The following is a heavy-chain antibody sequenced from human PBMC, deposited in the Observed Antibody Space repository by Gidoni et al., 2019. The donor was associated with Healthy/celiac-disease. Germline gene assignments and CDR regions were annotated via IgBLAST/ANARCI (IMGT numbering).Heavy chain of an antibody. J-gene: IGHJ4*02. CDR1: GYSFTSYW. D-gene: IGHD3-3*01. CDR2: IYPGDSDT. CDR3: ARHNPFKIFAGPARGYYFDY. Sequence: EVQLVQSGAEVKKPGESLKISCKGSGYSFTSYWIGWVRQMPGKGLEWMGIIYPGDSDTRYSPSFQGQVTISADKSISTAYLQWSSLKASDTAMYYCARHNPFKIFAGPARGYYFDYWGQGTLVTVSS. V-gene: IGHV5-51*01.